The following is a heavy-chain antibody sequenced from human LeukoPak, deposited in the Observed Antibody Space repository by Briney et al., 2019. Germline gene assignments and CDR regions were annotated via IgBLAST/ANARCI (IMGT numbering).Heavy chain of an antibody. CDR1: GGSISSSNW. D-gene: IGHD5-18*01. Sequence: SGTLSLTCAVSGGSISSSNWWSWVRQPPGKGLEWIGEIYHSGSTNYNPSLKSRVTISVDKSKNQFSLKLSSVTAADTAVYYCARDGGGRGYCYGYRYWGQGTLVTVSS. V-gene: IGHV4-4*02. CDR3: ARDGGGRGYCYGYRY. CDR2: IYHSGST. J-gene: IGHJ4*02.